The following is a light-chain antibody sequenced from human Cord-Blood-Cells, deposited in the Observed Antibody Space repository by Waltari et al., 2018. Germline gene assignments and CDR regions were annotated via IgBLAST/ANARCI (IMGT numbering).Light chain of an antibody. CDR2: EVS. Sequence: ALTQPASVAGSPGQSITLPCTGTSTDGWGFNHFPLYPQHPGKAPQPMNYEVSNRPSGVSNRFSGSQSGNPAFLTISGLQAEDGADYYCSSYTSSRTLVFGGGTQLTVL. J-gene: IGLJ3*02. CDR1: STDGWGFNH. V-gene: IGLV2-14*01. CDR3: SSYTSSRTLV.